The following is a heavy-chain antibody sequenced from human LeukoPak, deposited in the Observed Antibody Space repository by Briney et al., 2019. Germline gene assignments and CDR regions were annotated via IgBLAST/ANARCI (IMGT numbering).Heavy chain of an antibody. CDR3: ARNFGPYSNILYSLDY. D-gene: IGHD6-13*01. J-gene: IGHJ4*02. Sequence: GGSLRLSCAASGFTFNIYWMHWVRQAPGKGLEWVAVISYDGSNKYYADSVKGRFTISRENSKNTLYLQMNSLRAVDTAVYYCARNFGPYSNILYSLDYWGQGTLVTVSS. CDR1: GFTFNIYW. CDR2: ISYDGSNK. V-gene: IGHV3-30-3*01.